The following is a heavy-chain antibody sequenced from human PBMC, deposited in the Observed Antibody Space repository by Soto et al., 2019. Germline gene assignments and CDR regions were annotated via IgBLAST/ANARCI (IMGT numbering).Heavy chain of an antibody. CDR1: GGSISSSSYY. CDR2: IYYSGST. CDR3: ARHVEVIIRFYYGMDV. Sequence: PSETLSLTCTVSGGSISSSSYYWGWIRHPPGKGLEWIGSIYYSGSTYYNPSLKSRVTISVDTSKNQFSLKLSSVTAADTAVYYCARHVEVIIRFYYGMDVWGQGTTVTVSS. D-gene: IGHD3-3*01. J-gene: IGHJ6*02. V-gene: IGHV4-39*01.